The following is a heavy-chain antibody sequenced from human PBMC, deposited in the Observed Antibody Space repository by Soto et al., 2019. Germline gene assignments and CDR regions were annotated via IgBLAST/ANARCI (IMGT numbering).Heavy chain of an antibody. Sequence: SETLSLTCAVYGGSFSGYYWSWIRQPPGKGLEWIGEINHSGSTNYNPSLKSRVNISVDTSKNQFSLKLSSVTAADTAVYYCARIVKYYDFWSGYLLEGVGYYKDVWGKGTTVTVSS. CDR2: INHSGST. D-gene: IGHD3-3*01. CDR1: GGSFSGYY. J-gene: IGHJ6*03. CDR3: ARIVKYYDFWSGYLLEGVGYYKDV. V-gene: IGHV4-34*01.